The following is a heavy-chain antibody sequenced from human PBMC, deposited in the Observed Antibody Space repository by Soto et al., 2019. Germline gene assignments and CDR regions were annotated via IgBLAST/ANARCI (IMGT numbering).Heavy chain of an antibody. CDR1: GFTFDDYG. CDR3: ARDYGSGSSPPWFDP. Sequence: EVQLVESGGGVVWPGGSLRLSCAASGFTFDDYGMSWVRQVPGKGLEWVSGSNSNGDKTGYADSVKGRFTISRDNAKNSLYLKMNSLGVEDTALYHCARDYGSGSSPPWFDPWGQGTLVTVSS. V-gene: IGHV3-20*01. D-gene: IGHD3-10*01. J-gene: IGHJ5*02. CDR2: SNSNGDKT.